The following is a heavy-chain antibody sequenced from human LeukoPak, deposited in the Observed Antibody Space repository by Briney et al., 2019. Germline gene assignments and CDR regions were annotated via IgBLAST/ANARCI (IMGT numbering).Heavy chain of an antibody. CDR1: GFTFSSYV. D-gene: IGHD3-22*01. J-gene: IGHJ4*02. V-gene: IGHV3-23*01. CDR2: ISGSGGST. CDR3: AKDYYDSSGYPDY. Sequence: SGGSLRLSCAASGFTFSSYVMSWVRQAPGKGLEWVSAISGSGGSTYYADSVKGRFTISRDNSKNTLYLQMNSLRAEDTAVYYCAKDYYDSSGYPDYWGQGTLVTASS.